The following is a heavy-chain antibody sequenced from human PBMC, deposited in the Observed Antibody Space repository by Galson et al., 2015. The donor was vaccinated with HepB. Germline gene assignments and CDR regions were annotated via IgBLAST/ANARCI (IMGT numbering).Heavy chain of an antibody. CDR3: AKPSIWGSSREDDY. D-gene: IGHD3-16*02. V-gene: IGHV3-23*01. J-gene: IGHJ4*02. CDR1: GFTFSSYA. Sequence: SLRLSCAASGFTFSSYAMSWVRQAPGKGLEWVSAISGSGGSTYYADSVKGRFTISRDNSKNTLYLQMNSLRAEDTAVYYCAKPSIWGSSREDDYWGQGTLVTVSS. CDR2: ISGSGGST.